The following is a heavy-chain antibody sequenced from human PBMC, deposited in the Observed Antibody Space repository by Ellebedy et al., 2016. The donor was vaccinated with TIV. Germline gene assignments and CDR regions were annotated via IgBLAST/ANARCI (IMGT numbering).Heavy chain of an antibody. V-gene: IGHV4-39*01. Sequence: MPSETLSLTCTVSGVSISSTSDYWGWIRQPPGKGLEWIGCIYYSGRMYYNPSLRSRITISVDTSKNQFSLKLSSVTAADTALYYCARQRVPGVNSDYWGQGTLVTVSS. CDR3: ARQRVPGVNSDY. CDR1: GVSISSTSDY. D-gene: IGHD3-10*01. J-gene: IGHJ4*02. CDR2: IYYSGRM.